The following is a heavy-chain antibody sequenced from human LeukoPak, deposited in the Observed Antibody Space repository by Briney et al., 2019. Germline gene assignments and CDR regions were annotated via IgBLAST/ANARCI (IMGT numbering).Heavy chain of an antibody. V-gene: IGHV1-18*01. J-gene: IGHJ5*02. CDR1: GYTFTSYG. Sequence: GASVKVSCKASGYTFTSYGISWVRQAPGQALERIGWISAYNGNTNYAQTVQRRLTMTTDTSTSTAYMELRSLRSDDTAVYYCARRRMTSGHGFDPWGQGTLVTVSS. D-gene: IGHD1-26*01. CDR3: ARRRMTSGHGFDP. CDR2: ISAYNGNT.